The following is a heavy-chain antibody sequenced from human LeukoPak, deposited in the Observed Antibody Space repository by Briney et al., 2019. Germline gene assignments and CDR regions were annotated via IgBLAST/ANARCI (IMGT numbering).Heavy chain of an antibody. CDR2: VGASGGST. CDR1: GFTFDDYA. CDR3: AKAEGYDILTGLDY. D-gene: IGHD3-9*01. Sequence: QPGGSLRLSCAASGFTFDDYAMHWVRQAPGKGLEWVSGVGASGGSTYYADSVKGRFTISRDNSKNTLYLQMNSLRTEDTAVYYCAKAEGYDILTGLDYWGQGTLVTVSS. V-gene: IGHV3-23*01. J-gene: IGHJ4*02.